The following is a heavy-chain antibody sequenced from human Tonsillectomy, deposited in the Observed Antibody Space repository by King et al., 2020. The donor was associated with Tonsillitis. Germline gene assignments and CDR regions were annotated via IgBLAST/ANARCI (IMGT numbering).Heavy chain of an antibody. J-gene: IGHJ3*02. V-gene: IGHV3-30-3*01. Sequence: VQLVESGGGVVQPGRSLRLSCAASGFTFSSYAMHWVRQAPGKGLEWVAVISYDGSNKYYADSVKGRFTISRDNSKNTLYLQMNSLRAEDTAVYYCARGRLRYDAFDIWGQGTMVTVSS. CDR1: GFTFSSYA. CDR3: ARGRLRYDAFDI. CDR2: ISYDGSNK.